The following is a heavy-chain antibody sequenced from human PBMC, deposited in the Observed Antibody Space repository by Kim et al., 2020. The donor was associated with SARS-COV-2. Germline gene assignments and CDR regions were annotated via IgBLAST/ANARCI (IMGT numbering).Heavy chain of an antibody. V-gene: IGHV4-59*01. Sequence: SETLSLTCTVSGGSISSYYWSWIRQPPGKGLEWIGYIYYSGSTNYNPSLKSRVTISVDTSKNQFSLKLSSVTAADTAVCYCASTPRGSGFPRPGYFDYWGQGTLVTVSS. CDR3: ASTPRGSGFPRPGYFDY. D-gene: IGHD3-10*01. CDR2: IYYSGST. CDR1: GGSISSYY. J-gene: IGHJ4*02.